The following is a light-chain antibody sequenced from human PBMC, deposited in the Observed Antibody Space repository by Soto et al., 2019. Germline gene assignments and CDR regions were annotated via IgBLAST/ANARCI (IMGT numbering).Light chain of an antibody. V-gene: IGLV2-8*01. CDR3: CSFAGINNLV. CDR2: DVS. Sequence: QSVLTQPPSASGSPGQSVTISCTGTSSDVGGYNSVSWYQQYPGKAPKLMIYDVSKRPSGVPDRVSGSKSDNTASLPVSGRQAEDEADYYCCSFAGINNLVFGTGTKLTVL. J-gene: IGLJ1*01. CDR1: SSDVGGYNS.